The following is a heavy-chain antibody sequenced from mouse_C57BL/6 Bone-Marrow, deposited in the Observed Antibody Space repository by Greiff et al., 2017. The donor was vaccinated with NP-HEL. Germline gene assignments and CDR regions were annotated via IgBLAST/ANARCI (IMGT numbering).Heavy chain of an antibody. D-gene: IGHD2-3*01. CDR1: GFTFSSYG. CDR2: ISSGGSYT. CDR3: AREGWLGAY. J-gene: IGHJ3*01. Sequence: EVKLMESGGDLVKPGGSLKLSCAASGFTFSSYGMSWVRQTPDKRLEWVATISSGGSYTYYPDSVKGRFTISRDNAKNTLYLQMSSLKSEDTAMYYCAREGWLGAYWGQGTLVTVSA. V-gene: IGHV5-6*01.